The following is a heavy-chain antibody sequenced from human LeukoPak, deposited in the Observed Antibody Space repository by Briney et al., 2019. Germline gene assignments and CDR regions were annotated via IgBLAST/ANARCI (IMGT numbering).Heavy chain of an antibody. V-gene: IGHV5-51*01. Sequence: GESLKISCKGSGYSFTSYWIDWVRQMPGIGLEWMGIIYPGDSDTKYSPSFQGQVTISADKSISTAYLQWSSLKASDTAMYYCARLTYDDVDGGFDYWGQGTLVTVSS. D-gene: IGHD4-17*01. J-gene: IGHJ4*02. CDR1: GYSFTSYW. CDR2: IYPGDSDT. CDR3: ARLTYDDVDGGFDY.